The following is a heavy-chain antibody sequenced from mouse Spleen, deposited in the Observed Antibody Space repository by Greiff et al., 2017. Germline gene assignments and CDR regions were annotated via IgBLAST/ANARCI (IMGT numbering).Heavy chain of an antibody. J-gene: IGHJ2*01. V-gene: IGHV5-9-1*01. CDR3: ARSGSSYPYYFDY. Sequence: DVMLVESGGGLVKPGGSLKLSCAASGFTFSSYAMSWVRQTPEKRLERVATISSGGSYTYYPDSVKGRFTISRDNAKNTLYLQMSSLRSEDTAMYYCARSGSSYPYYFDYWGQGTTLTVSS. CDR1: GFTFSSYA. D-gene: IGHD1-1*01. CDR2: ISSGGSYT.